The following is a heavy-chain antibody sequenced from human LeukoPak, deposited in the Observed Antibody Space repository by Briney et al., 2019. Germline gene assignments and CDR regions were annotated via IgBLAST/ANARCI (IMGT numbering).Heavy chain of an antibody. CDR3: ARGIGVAVAGTDWFDP. CDR1: GFTFSSYS. J-gene: IGHJ5*02. CDR2: ISSSSSYI. Sequence: GGSLRLSCAASGFTFSSYSMNWVRQAPGKGLEWVSSISSSSSYIYYADSVKGRFTISRDNAKNSLYLQMNSLRAEDTAVYYCARGIGVAVAGTDWFDPWGQGTLVTVSS. V-gene: IGHV3-21*01. D-gene: IGHD6-19*01.